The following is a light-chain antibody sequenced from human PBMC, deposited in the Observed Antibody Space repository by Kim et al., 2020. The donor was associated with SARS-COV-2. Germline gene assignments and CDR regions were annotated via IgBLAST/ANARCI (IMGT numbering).Light chain of an antibody. V-gene: IGKV3-11*01. CDR1: HSVNTY. CDR3: QQRSNWPLT. J-gene: IGKJ4*01. CDR2: DAS. Sequence: LVPGEQATLSCRARHSVNTYLAWYQQRPGQSPRLLIFDASNRAHGIPARFSGSGSGTDFTLTISSLEPEDFAIYYCQQRSNWPLTFGGGTKVDIK.